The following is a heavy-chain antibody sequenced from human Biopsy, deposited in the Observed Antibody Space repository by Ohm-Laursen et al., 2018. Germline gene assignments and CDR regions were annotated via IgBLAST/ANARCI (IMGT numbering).Heavy chain of an antibody. CDR3: ARDTRWSPYSMDV. J-gene: IGHJ6*02. V-gene: IGHV3-11*01. D-gene: IGHD4-23*01. CDR2: ISGGGTI. CDR1: GFSFSDYH. Sequence: SLRLSCSASGFSFSDYHMRWIRQAPGRGLEWVSYISGGGTIYYGDSMKGRVTISRDNAKNSLYLQMHILRAEDTAVYYCARDTRWSPYSMDVWGQGTTVTVSS.